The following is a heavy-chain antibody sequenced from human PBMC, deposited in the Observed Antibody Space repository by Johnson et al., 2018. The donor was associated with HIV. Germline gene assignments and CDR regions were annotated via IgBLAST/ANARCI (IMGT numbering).Heavy chain of an antibody. CDR1: EFTFSDYA. J-gene: IGHJ3*02. CDR3: ARPHPVGGGSWWYLGAFDI. Sequence: HVQLVESGGGVVQPGRSLKIYCAVSEFTFSDYAMHWVRLAPGKGLEWVAIIAYDGSNKYYADSVKGRFTISRDNSKNTLYLQMKSLRAEDTAVYYCARPHPVGGGSWWYLGAFDIWGQGTMVTVSS. CDR2: IAYDGSNK. V-gene: IGHV3-30-3*01. D-gene: IGHD2-15*01.